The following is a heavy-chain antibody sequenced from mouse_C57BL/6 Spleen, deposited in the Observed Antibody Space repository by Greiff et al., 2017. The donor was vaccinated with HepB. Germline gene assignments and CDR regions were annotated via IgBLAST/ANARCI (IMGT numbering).Heavy chain of an antibody. CDR3: AREGYKDAMDY. J-gene: IGHJ4*01. D-gene: IGHD1-3*01. CDR1: GYTFTDYY. Sequence: EVQLQQSGPELVKPGASVKISCKASGYTFTDYYMNWVKQSHGKSLEWIGDINPNNGGTSYNQKFKGKATLTVDKSSSTAYMELRSLTSEDSAVYYCAREGYKDAMDYWGQGTSVTVSS. V-gene: IGHV1-26*01. CDR2: INPNNGGT.